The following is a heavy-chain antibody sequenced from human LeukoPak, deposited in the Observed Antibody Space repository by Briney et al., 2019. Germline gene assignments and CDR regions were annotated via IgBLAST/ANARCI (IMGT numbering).Heavy chain of an antibody. J-gene: IGHJ5*02. D-gene: IGHD2-2*02. CDR2: ISGSGDTT. V-gene: IGHV3-23*01. CDR1: GFTFSSYA. CDR3: AKRQGYCSSTSCYIWFDP. Sequence: PGGSLRLSCAASGFTFSSYAMSWVRQAPGKGLEWASAISGSGDTTYYADSVKGRFTISRDNSKNTLYVQMNSLRAEDTAVYYCAKRQGYCSSTSCYIWFDPWGQGTLVTVSS.